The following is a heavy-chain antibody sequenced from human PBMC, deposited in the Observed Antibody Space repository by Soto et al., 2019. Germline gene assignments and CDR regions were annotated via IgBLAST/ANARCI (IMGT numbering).Heavy chain of an antibody. D-gene: IGHD1-26*01. Sequence: TSETLSLTCTVSNVSITSSYWNWIRQPPGKGLEWIGFVYYTGTTKYNPSLKSRVTISVDRSKNEFSLKLTSVTTADTAFYLCARDFAGRGPFDPWGQGTLVTVSS. V-gene: IGHV4-59*01. CDR2: VYYTGTT. J-gene: IGHJ5*01. CDR1: NVSITSSY. CDR3: ARDFAGRGPFDP.